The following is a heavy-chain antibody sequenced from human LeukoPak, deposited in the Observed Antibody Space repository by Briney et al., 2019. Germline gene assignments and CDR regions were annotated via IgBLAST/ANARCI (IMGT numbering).Heavy chain of an antibody. CDR3: ARQLGYYDFWSGYYTGNYFDY. J-gene: IGHJ4*02. Sequence: SETLSLTCTVSGGSISSSSYYWGWIRQPPRKGLEWIGSIYYSGSTYYNPSLRSRVTISVDTSKNQFSLKLSSVTAADTAVYYCARQLGYYDFWSGYYTGNYFDYWGQGTLVTVSS. D-gene: IGHD3-3*01. V-gene: IGHV4-39*01. CDR1: GGSISSSSYY. CDR2: IYYSGST.